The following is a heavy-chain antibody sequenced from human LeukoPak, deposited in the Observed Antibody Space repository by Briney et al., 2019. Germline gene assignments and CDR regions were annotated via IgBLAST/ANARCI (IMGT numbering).Heavy chain of an antibody. CDR3: ARINSGWYFDY. CDR2: IYYSGNT. V-gene: IGHV4-59*01. D-gene: IGHD6-19*01. CDR1: GGSITNYY. J-gene: IGHJ4*02. Sequence: SETLSLTCTVSGGSITNYYWSWIRQPPGKGLEYIGYIYYSGNTNYNPSLKSRVTISVDRSKNQFSLKLTSVTAEDTAVYYCARINSGWYFDYWGQGTLVTVSS.